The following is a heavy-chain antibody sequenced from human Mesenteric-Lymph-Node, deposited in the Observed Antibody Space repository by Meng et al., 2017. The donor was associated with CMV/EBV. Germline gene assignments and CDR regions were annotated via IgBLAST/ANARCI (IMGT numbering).Heavy chain of an antibody. D-gene: IGHD4-23*01. CDR1: SSGYC. Sequence: SSGYCWGWKRPPPVKGLEWIGRISYNGRTSYNPSLRGRVTMSVAASKNQFSLKLNSVPAADTAVYYCVRHTIVVNPGAPGDNWFDPWGQGTLVTVSS. CDR2: ISYNGRT. CDR3: VRHTIVVNPGAPGDNWFDP. V-gene: IGHV4-39*01. J-gene: IGHJ5*02.